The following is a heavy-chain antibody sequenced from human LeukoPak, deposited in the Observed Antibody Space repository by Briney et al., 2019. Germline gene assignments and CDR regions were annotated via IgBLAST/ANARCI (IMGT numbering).Heavy chain of an antibody. J-gene: IGHJ3*01. D-gene: IGHD1-14*01. V-gene: IGHV3-74*01. CDR1: GFTFSSYW. CDR2: INADGSTA. Sequence: GGSLRLSCAASGFTFSSYWMHWVRQAPGKGLVWVSLINADGSTATYADSVKGRFTISRDNARNTLSLQMNSLTIEDTAVYYCVVVVEPPDSDGFDVWGQGTMITVSS. CDR3: VVVVEPPDSDGFDV.